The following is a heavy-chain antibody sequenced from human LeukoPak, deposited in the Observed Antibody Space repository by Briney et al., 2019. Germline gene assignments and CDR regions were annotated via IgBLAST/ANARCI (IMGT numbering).Heavy chain of an antibody. V-gene: IGHV3-23*01. D-gene: IGHD5-18*01. CDR3: VNGYTYGQN. CDR1: GFTFSSYA. CDR2: ISGSGGNT. J-gene: IGHJ4*02. Sequence: GGSLRLSCAASGFTFSSYAINWVRQAPGKGLEWVSTISGSGGNTYYADSVKGRFTISGDNSKNTLYLHMNSLRAEDTAVYYCVNGYTYGQNWGQGTLVTVSS.